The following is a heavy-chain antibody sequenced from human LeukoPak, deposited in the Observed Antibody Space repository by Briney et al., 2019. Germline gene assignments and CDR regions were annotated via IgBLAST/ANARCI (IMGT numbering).Heavy chain of an antibody. CDR2: IYYSGST. V-gene: IGHV4-61*08. CDR1: GGSISSGGYY. D-gene: IGHD5-18*01. J-gene: IGHJ6*02. CDR3: ARGGYSYGGGTYYYGMDV. Sequence: SETLSLTCTVSGGSISSGGYYWSWIRQHPGKGLEWIGYIYYSGSTNYNPSLKSRVTISVDTSKNQFSLKLSSVTAADTAVYYCARGGYSYGGGTYYYGMDVWGQGTTVTVSS.